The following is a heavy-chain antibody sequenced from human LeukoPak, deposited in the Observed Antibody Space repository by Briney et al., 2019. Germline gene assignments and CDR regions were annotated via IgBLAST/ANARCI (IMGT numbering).Heavy chain of an antibody. D-gene: IGHD3-22*01. V-gene: IGHV1-2*02. Sequence: ASVKVSCKASGYTFTGYYMHWVRQAPGQGLEWMGWINPNSGGTNYAQKFQGRVTMTRDTSISTAYMKLSRLRSDDTAVYYCARAYDSSGWLFDCWGQGTLVTVSS. CDR1: GYTFTGYY. J-gene: IGHJ4*02. CDR3: ARAYDSSGWLFDC. CDR2: INPNSGGT.